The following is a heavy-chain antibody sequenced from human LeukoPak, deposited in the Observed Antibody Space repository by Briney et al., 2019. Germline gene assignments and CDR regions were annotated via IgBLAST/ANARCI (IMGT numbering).Heavy chain of an antibody. CDR1: GGSISSSNW. Sequence: SETLSLTCAVSGGSISSSNWWSWVRQPPGKGLEWIGEINHSGSTNYNPSLKSRDTISVDTSKNQFSLKLSSVTAADTAVYYCARGRADFDYWGQGTLVTVSS. CDR3: ARGRADFDY. CDR2: INHSGST. V-gene: IGHV4-4*02. J-gene: IGHJ4*02.